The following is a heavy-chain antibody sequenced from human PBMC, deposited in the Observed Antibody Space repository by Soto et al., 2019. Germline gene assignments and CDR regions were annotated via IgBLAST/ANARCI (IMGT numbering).Heavy chain of an antibody. V-gene: IGHV4-31*03. J-gene: IGHJ4*02. D-gene: IGHD2-2*01. CDR1: DVSIIGGGSH. Sequence: PFETQSRTCCVSDVSIIGGGSHWTWISQQPEKGLEWIGFIYFYNGATSSTSYNPSLQSRVVISLDTSKNHVPLNLNSVTVADTAVYFCAWGPDAYKHGFWGLGTLVTVFS. CDR3: AWGPDAYKHGF. CDR2: IYFYNGATSST.